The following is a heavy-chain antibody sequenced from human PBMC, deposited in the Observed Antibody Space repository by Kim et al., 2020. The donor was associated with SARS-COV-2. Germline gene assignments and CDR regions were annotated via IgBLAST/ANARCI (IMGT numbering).Heavy chain of an antibody. CDR3: ARFYYYDSSGYYLEGAFDI. Sequence: SETLSLTCTVSGGSVSSGSYYWSWIRQPPGKGLEWIGYIYYSGSTNYNPSLKSRVTISVDTSKNQFSLKLSSVTAADTAVYYCARFYYYDSSGYYLEGAFDIWGQGTMVTVSS. CDR2: IYYSGST. V-gene: IGHV4-61*01. J-gene: IGHJ3*02. D-gene: IGHD3-22*01. CDR1: GGSVSSGSYY.